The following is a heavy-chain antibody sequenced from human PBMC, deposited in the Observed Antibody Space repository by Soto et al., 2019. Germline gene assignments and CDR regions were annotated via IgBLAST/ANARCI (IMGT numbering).Heavy chain of an antibody. CDR1: GYTFTSYG. CDR3: AREGYDFWSGNRLSGYYYYGMDV. D-gene: IGHD3-3*01. V-gene: IGHV1-18*01. Sequence: ASVKVSCKASGYTFTSYGISWVRQAPGQGLEWMGWISAYNGNTNYAQKLQGRVTMTTDTSTSTAYMELRSLRSDDTAVYYCAREGYDFWSGNRLSGYYYYGMDVWGQGTTVTVSS. CDR2: ISAYNGNT. J-gene: IGHJ6*02.